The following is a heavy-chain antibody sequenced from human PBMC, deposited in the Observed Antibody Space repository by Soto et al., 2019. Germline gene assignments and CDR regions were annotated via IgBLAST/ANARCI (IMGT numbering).Heavy chain of an antibody. CDR2: VRSETYGGST. CDR3: TRGRGTSGWYADY. Sequence: LILSCSASGFVFGDYAVTWVRQAPGKGLEWVGVVRSETYGGSTEYAASVKGRFRISRDDSESIAYLQMTNLKTEDTAVYYCTRGRGTSGWYADYWGKGIRVTVSS. CDR1: GFVFGDYA. V-gene: IGHV3-49*04. J-gene: IGHJ4*02. D-gene: IGHD6-13*01.